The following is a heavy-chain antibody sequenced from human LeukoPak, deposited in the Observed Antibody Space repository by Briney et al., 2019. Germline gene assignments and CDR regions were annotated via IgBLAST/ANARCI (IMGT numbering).Heavy chain of an antibody. CDR3: ATYYYDSSGYWIDY. D-gene: IGHD3-22*01. V-gene: IGHV1-69*05. CDR2: IIPIFGRA. J-gene: IGHJ4*02. Sequence: SVKVSCKASGGTFSSYAINWVRQAPGQGPEWMGGIIPIFGRANYAQKFQGRVTMTTDESTSTAYMELSSLRSEDTAVYYCATYYYDSSGYWIDYWGQGTLVTVSS. CDR1: GGTFSSYA.